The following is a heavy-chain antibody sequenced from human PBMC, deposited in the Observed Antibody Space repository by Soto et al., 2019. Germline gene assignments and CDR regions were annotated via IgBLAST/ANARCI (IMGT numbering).Heavy chain of an antibody. CDR1: GFTFINHA. J-gene: IGHJ4*02. Sequence: PGGSLSLSCAPSGFTFINHAITWARQARGKGLESVSAISGSGDRTCDTDSVKGRFTSSRDNSNNTLYMQMNSLRAEDTALYYCASWVEGTMVYLDFWGQGTLVTVSS. CDR3: ASWVEGTMVYLDF. D-gene: IGHD2-8*01. V-gene: IGHV3-23*01. CDR2: ISGSGDRT.